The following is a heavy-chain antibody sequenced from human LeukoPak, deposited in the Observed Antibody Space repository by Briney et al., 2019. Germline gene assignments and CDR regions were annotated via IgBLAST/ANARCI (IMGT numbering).Heavy chain of an antibody. J-gene: IGHJ4*02. V-gene: IGHV3-21*04. CDR1: GFTSSTYF. Sequence: AGGSLRLSCAASGFTSSTYFMNWVRQAPGKGLEWVSSISTLSTYTHYADSVKGRFTVSRDNAKNSLYLQMNSLRAEDTAVYYCAKEMGATTHYWGQGTLVTVSS. D-gene: IGHD1-26*01. CDR3: AKEMGATTHY. CDR2: ISTLSTYT.